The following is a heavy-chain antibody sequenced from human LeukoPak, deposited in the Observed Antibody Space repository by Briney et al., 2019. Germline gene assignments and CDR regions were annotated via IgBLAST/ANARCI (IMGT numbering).Heavy chain of an antibody. CDR3: AKDEYYYDSSGYYSN. CDR2: ISGSGGST. D-gene: IGHD3-22*01. J-gene: IGHJ4*02. Sequence: GGSLRLSCAASGFTFSSYAMSWVRQAPGKGLEWVSAISGSGGSTYYADSVKGRFTISRDNSKNTLYLQMNSLRAEDTAVYYCAKDEYYYDSSGYYSNWGQGTLVTVSS. V-gene: IGHV3-23*01. CDR1: GFTFSSYA.